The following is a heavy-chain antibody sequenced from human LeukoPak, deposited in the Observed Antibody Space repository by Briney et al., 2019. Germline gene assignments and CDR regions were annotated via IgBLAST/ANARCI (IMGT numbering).Heavy chain of an antibody. J-gene: IGHJ4*02. Sequence: PSETLSLTCAVYGGSFSGYYWSWIRQPPGKGLEWIGEINHSGSTYYNPSLKSRVTISVDTSKNQFSLKLSSVTAADTAVYYCAREGILTGYPGGFFDYWGQGTLVTVSS. CDR1: GGSFSGYY. D-gene: IGHD3-9*01. CDR2: INHSGST. V-gene: IGHV4-34*01. CDR3: AREGILTGYPGGFFDY.